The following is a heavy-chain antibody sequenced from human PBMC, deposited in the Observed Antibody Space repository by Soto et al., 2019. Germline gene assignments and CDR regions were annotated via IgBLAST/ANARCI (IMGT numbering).Heavy chain of an antibody. Sequence: GGSLRLSCAASGFTFSSYWMSWVRQAPGKGLEWVANIKQDGSEKYYVDSVKGRFAISRDNAKNSLYLQMNSLRAEDTAVYYCARAGYYDSSGYSSPPRPPSLYGMDVWGQGTTVTVSS. CDR3: ARAGYYDSSGYSSPPRPPSLYGMDV. V-gene: IGHV3-7*01. CDR2: IKQDGSEK. J-gene: IGHJ6*02. D-gene: IGHD3-22*01. CDR1: GFTFSSYW.